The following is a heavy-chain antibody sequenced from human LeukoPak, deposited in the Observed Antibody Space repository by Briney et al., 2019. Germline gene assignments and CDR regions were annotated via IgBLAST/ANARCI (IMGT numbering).Heavy chain of an antibody. Sequence: PSETLSLTCAVSGYSISSGYYWGWIRQPPGKGPEWIGSVFHTGSSYYIPSLKGRVTISVDTSKNQFSLEVSSVTAADTAIYYCARGISTTGHDYWGPGTLVTVSS. CDR3: ARGISTTGHDY. CDR1: GYSISSGYY. D-gene: IGHD4-11*01. V-gene: IGHV4-38-2*01. J-gene: IGHJ4*02. CDR2: VFHTGSS.